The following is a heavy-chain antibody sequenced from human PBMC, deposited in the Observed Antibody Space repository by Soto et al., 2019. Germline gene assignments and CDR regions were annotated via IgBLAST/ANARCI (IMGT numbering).Heavy chain of an antibody. CDR2: IKRDGSEK. CDR1: GFTFGNNW. V-gene: IGHV3-7*03. J-gene: IGHJ4*02. Sequence: ESGGGLVQPGGSLRLSCAASGFTFGNNWMSWVRQAPGKGLEWVANIKRDGSEKYYVDSVKGRFAISRENAKNILYLQMNSLRADDTAVYYCASLEWESSGYADYWGQGTLVTVSS. CDR3: ASLEWESSGYADY. D-gene: IGHD3-3*01.